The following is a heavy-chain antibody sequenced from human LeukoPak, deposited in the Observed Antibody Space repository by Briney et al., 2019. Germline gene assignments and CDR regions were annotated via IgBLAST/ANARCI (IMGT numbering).Heavy chain of an antibody. Sequence: ASVKVSCKASGGTFSSYAISWVRQAPGQGLEWMGGIIPIFGTANCAQKFQGRVTITTDESTSTAYMELSSLRSEDTAVYYCAILEWLSVYYYMDVWGKGTTVTVSS. CDR1: GGTFSSYA. CDR3: AILEWLSVYYYMDV. CDR2: IIPIFGTA. D-gene: IGHD3-3*01. V-gene: IGHV1-69*05. J-gene: IGHJ6*03.